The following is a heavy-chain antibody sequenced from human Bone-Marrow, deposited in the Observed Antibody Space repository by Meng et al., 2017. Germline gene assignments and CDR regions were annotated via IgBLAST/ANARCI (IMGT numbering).Heavy chain of an antibody. Sequence: VPLGQSGGEVKKPGDSVKVSCKASGYTFTSYAMHWVRQAPGKGLEWVSSISSSSSYIYYADSVKGRFTISRDNAKNSLYLQMNSLRAEDTAVYYCARLGRRGYDDYWGQGTLVTISS. D-gene: IGHD5-12*01. CDR2: ISSSSSYI. CDR3: ARLGRRGYDDY. J-gene: IGHJ4*02. V-gene: IGHV3-21*01. CDR1: GYTFTSYA.